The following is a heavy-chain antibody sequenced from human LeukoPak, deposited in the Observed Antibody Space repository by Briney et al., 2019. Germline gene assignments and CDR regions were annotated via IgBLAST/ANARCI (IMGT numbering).Heavy chain of an antibody. Sequence: SETLSLTCSVSGASVTTYYWSWIRQTPGKGLEWIGDISYNQRPDYGPSLKSRVTLSLDTSTNQFLLKVTSVTPADTGVYYCARDHIGGYCSSTSCYWDVFYFDYWGQGTLVTVSS. CDR3: ARDHIGGYCSSTSCYWDVFYFDY. J-gene: IGHJ4*02. V-gene: IGHV4-59*02. CDR2: ISYNQRP. D-gene: IGHD2-2*03. CDR1: GASVTTYY.